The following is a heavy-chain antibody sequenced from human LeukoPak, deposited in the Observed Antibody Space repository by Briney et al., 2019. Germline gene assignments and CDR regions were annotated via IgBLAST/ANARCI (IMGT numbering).Heavy chain of an antibody. CDR3: TQLERLGVVA. J-gene: IGHJ4*02. D-gene: IGHD1-1*01. CDR1: GFTFSNYG. CDR2: ISGSGIST. V-gene: IGHV3-23*01. Sequence: QTGGSLRLSCVASGFTFSNYGMSWVRQAPGKGLEWVSGISGSGISTYYADCVKGRFTISRDDSKNSLYLQMDSLRAEDTAIYYCTQLERLGVVAWGQGTLATVSS.